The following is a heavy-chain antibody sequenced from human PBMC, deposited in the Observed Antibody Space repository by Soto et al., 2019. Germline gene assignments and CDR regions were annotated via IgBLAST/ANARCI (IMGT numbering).Heavy chain of an antibody. D-gene: IGHD2-2*01. CDR2: IKQDGSEK. J-gene: IGHJ4*02. V-gene: IGHV3-7*05. CDR1: GFTFSSYW. Sequence: PGGSLRLSCAASGFTFSSYWMSWVRQAPGKGLEWVANIKQDGSEKYYVDSVKGRFTISRDNAKNSLYLQMNSLRAGDTAVYYCARSEGSSDLPAGIGFYWGQGTLVTVSS. CDR3: ARSEGSSDLPAGIGFY.